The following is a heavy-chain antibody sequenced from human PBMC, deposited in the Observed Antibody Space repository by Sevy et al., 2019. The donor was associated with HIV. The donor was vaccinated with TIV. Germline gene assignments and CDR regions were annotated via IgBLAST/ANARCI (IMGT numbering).Heavy chain of an antibody. CDR2: IHYKGTT. J-gene: IGHJ4*02. CDR3: ARLDPSGPRDY. V-gene: IGHV4-39*01. CDR1: GDSISGTDYS. Sequence: SETLSLTCTVSGDSISGTDYSWGWIRQPPGKGREWIGNIHYKGTTYYNPSLKSRLTVSVDTSKNQFSLRLSSVSAADTAVYYCARLDPSGPRDYWGQGTLVTVSS. D-gene: IGHD5-12*01.